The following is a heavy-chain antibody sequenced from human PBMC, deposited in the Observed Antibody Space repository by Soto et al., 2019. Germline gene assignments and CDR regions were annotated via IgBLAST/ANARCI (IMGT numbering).Heavy chain of an antibody. CDR1: GGTFSSYT. CDR2: IIPILGIA. J-gene: IGHJ6*02. Sequence: QVQLVQSGAEVKKPGSSVKVSCKASGGTFSSYTISWVRQAPGQGLEWMGRIIPILGIANYAQKFQGRVTITADKSTSTAYMELGRLRSGDTAVYYCARREGRPAAMQVESYYYYYDGMDGWGRGTTVTVSS. CDR3: ARREGRPAAMQVESYYYYYDGMDG. D-gene: IGHD2-2*01. V-gene: IGHV1-69*02.